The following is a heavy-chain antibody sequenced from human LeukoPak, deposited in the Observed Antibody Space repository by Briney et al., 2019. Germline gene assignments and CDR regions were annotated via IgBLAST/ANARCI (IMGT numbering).Heavy chain of an antibody. CDR2: INTYNGKT. CDR1: GYTFTRYG. D-gene: IGHD6-13*01. V-gene: IGHV1-18*01. J-gene: IGHJ3*02. Sequence: ASVKVSCKASGYTFTRYGISWVRQAPGQGLEWMGWINTYNGKTDYPQKLQGRVTLTTDTSTNTAYMELRSLRSDDTAVYYCARRSNTRAPAGDDSFDIWGQGTMVTVSS. CDR3: ARRSNTRAPAGDDSFDI.